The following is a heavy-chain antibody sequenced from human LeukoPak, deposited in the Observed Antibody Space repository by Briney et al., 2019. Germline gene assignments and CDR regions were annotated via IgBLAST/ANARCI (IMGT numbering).Heavy chain of an antibody. D-gene: IGHD3-22*01. Sequence: ASVKVSCRASGYTFTSYDINWVRQATGQGLEWMGWMNPNSGNTGYAQKFQGRVTMTRNTSISTAYMELSSLRSEDTAVYYCARFYYDSSGYYDYWGQGTLVTVSS. CDR3: ARFYYDSSGYYDY. CDR2: MNPNSGNT. V-gene: IGHV1-8*01. J-gene: IGHJ4*02. CDR1: GYTFTSYD.